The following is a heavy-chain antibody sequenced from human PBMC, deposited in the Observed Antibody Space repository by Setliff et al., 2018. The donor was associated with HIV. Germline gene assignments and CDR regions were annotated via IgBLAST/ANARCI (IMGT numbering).Heavy chain of an antibody. CDR2: INPSGEST. J-gene: IGHJ6*02. CDR1: GYTLSNYY. D-gene: IGHD3-10*01. CDR3: ARDRGDLSLAYYLYYGMDV. Sequence: ASVKVSCKASGYTLSNYYMHWVRQAPGQGLEWMGIINPSGESTTYAQRFQGRVTMTTDRSTSTVYMELSSLRSEDTAVHYCARDRGDLSLAYYLYYGMDVWGQGTTVTVSS. V-gene: IGHV1-46*01.